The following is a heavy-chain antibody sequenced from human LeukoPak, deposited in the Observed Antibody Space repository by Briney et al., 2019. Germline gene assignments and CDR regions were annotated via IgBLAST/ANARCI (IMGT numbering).Heavy chain of an antibody. CDR2: INPNNGDS. CDR3: ARTTSFTASGYDY. Sequence: ASVKVSCKASGYTFTNYHINWVRQATGQGLELMGWINPNNGDSRFAQKFQGRVTITRDTDMTTAYMELSSLTSEETAIYFCARTTSFTASGYDYWGQGTLVTVSS. CDR1: GYTFTNYH. V-gene: IGHV1-8*03. D-gene: IGHD6-25*01. J-gene: IGHJ4*02.